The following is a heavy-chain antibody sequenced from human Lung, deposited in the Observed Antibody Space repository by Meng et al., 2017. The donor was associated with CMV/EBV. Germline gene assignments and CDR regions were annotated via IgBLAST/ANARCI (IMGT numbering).Heavy chain of an antibody. CDR1: GFTFSSYA. Sequence: GGSLRLXCAASGFTFSSYAMTWVRQAPGKGLEWVSVISGGGGSTYYADSVKGRFTISRDNSKNTLYLQVNSLRAEDTAVYYCARATLEYCSSTSCYPFDDWGKGTXVTVAS. CDR2: ISGGGGST. V-gene: IGHV3-23*01. D-gene: IGHD2-2*01. CDR3: ARATLEYCSSTSCYPFDD. J-gene: IGHJ4*02.